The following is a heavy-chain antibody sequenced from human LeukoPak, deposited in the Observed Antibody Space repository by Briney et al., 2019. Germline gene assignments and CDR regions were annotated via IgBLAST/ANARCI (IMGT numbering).Heavy chain of an antibody. V-gene: IGHV1-2*02. J-gene: IGHJ4*02. CDR3: ARSEYNWNFVS. D-gene: IGHD1-20*01. Sequence: ASVKVSCKASGGTFSSYAISWVRQAPGQGLEWMGWINPNSGGTNYAQKFQGRVTMTRDTSISTAYMELSRLRSDDTAVYYCARSEYNWNFVSWGQGTLVTVSS. CDR1: GGTFSSYA. CDR2: INPNSGGT.